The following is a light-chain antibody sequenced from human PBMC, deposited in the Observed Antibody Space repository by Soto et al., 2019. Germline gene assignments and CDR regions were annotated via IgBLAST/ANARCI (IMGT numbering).Light chain of an antibody. J-gene: IGKJ2*01. CDR2: AAS. Sequence: DIQMTQSPSSVSASVGDRVTITCRTSQGISSWLAWYQQKPGKAPKLLIYAASSVQSGVPSRFSGSGSGTEFTLNISSLQPADFAAYYCQQANSLPYTFGQGTKLEIK. CDR3: QQANSLPYT. V-gene: IGKV1-12*02. CDR1: QGISSW.